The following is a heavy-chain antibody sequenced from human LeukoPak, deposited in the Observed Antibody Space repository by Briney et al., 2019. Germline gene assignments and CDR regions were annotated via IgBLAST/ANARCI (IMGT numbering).Heavy chain of an antibody. CDR3: ARRATIFGVVIIVRAFDI. CDR1: SGSFTNYC. CDR2: VYYTGST. Sequence: PSETLSLTCTVSSGSFTNYCWSWIRQPPGKGLEWIGYVYYTGSTNYNPSLKSRVTISVDTSKNQFSLKLSSVTAADTAMYYCARRATIFGVVIIVRAFDIWGQGTMVTVSS. D-gene: IGHD3-3*01. V-gene: IGHV4-59*01. J-gene: IGHJ3*02.